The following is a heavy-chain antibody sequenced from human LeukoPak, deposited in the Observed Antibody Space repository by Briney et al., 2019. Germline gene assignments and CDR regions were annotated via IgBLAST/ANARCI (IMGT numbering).Heavy chain of an antibody. Sequence: PSETLSLTCTVSGGSISSYYWSWIRQPPGKGLEWIGYIYYSGSTNYNPSLKSRVTISVDTSKNQFSLKLSSVTAADTAVYYCARGSDYGDFNWFDPWGQGTLVTVSS. J-gene: IGHJ5*02. CDR3: ARGSDYGDFNWFDP. CDR2: IYYSGST. D-gene: IGHD4-17*01. CDR1: GGSISSYY. V-gene: IGHV4-59*01.